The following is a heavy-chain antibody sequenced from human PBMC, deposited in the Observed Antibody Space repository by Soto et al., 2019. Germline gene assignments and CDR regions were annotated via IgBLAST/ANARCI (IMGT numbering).Heavy chain of an antibody. CDR2: IWYDGSNK. J-gene: IGHJ5*02. CDR1: GFTFSSYG. D-gene: IGHD2-15*01. Sequence: QVQLVESGGGVVQPGRSLRLSCAASGFTFSSYGMHWVRQAPGKGLEWVAVIWYDGSNKYYADSVKGRFTISRDNSKNALFLQMNGLRAEDTAVYYCARSRGTPSGSATLDPWGQGTLVTVSS. V-gene: IGHV3-33*01. CDR3: ARSRGTPSGSATLDP.